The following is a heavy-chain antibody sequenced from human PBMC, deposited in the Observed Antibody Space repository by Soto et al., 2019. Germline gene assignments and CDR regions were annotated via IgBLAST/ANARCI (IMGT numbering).Heavy chain of an antibody. Sequence: PGGSLRLSCAASGFTFSGSAMHWVRQASGKGLEWVGRIRSKANSYATAYAASVKGRFTISRDDSKNTAYLQMNSLKTEDTAVYYCTRHGGYDFWIDWFDPWGQGTLVTVSS. J-gene: IGHJ5*02. CDR3: TRHGGYDFWIDWFDP. V-gene: IGHV3-73*01. D-gene: IGHD3-3*01. CDR2: IRSKANSYAT. CDR1: GFTFSGSA.